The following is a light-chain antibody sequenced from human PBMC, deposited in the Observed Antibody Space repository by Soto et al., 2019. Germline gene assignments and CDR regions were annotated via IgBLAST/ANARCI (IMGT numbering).Light chain of an antibody. Sequence: EIVMMQSPATLSVSPGERATLSCRASQSVSSNLAWYQQKPGQAPRLLIYDASTRATGIPARFSGGGSGTEFTLTISSLQSEDFAIYYCQQYNNWPRTFGQGTNLEIK. V-gene: IGKV3-15*01. CDR3: QQYNNWPRT. J-gene: IGKJ2*01. CDR2: DAS. CDR1: QSVSSN.